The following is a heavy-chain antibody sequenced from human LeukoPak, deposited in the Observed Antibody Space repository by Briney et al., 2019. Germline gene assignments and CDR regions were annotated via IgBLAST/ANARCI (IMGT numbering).Heavy chain of an antibody. J-gene: IGHJ4*02. CDR1: GYTFTSYG. Sequence: GASVKVSCKASGYTFTSYGISWVRQAPGQGLEWMGWISAYNGNTNYAQKLQGRVTMTTDTSTSTAYMELRSLRSDDTAVYYCATGKTGYSNNWYWEFDYWGQGTLVTVSS. D-gene: IGHD6-13*01. CDR2: ISAYNGNT. CDR3: ATGKTGYSNNWYWEFDY. V-gene: IGHV1-18*01.